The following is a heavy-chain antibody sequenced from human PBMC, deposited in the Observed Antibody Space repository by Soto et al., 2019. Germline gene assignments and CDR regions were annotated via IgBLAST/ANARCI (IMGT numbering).Heavy chain of an antibody. V-gene: IGHV1-8*01. CDR2: MNPNSGNT. J-gene: IGHJ4*02. CDR3: ARGGIVASTSFDY. CDR1: GYTFTNYD. Sequence: QVQLVQSGAEVKKPGASVKVSCKASGYTFTNYDINWVRQATGQGLEWVGWMNPNSGNTGYAQKFQGRGTMTRNASRSTAHMELSSLRSEDTAVYYCARGGIVASTSFDYWGQGTMVTVSS. D-gene: IGHD5-12*01.